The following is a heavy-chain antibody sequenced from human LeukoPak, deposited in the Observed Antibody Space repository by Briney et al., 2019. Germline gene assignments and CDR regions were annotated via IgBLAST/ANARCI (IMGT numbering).Heavy chain of an antibody. J-gene: IGHJ4*02. CDR2: INPNSGGT. CDR3: AGYCSSTSCLLL. Sequence: ASVKVSCKASGYTFTGYYMHWVGQAPGQGLEWMGRINPNSGGTNYAQKFQGRVTMTRDTSISTAYMELSRLRSDDTAVYYCAGYCSSTSCLLLWGQGTLVTVSS. D-gene: IGHD2-2*01. CDR1: GYTFTGYY. V-gene: IGHV1-2*06.